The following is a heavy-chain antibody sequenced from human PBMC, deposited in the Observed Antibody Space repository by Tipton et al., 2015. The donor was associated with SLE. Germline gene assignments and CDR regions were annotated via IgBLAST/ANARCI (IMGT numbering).Heavy chain of an antibody. CDR3: ARTEVRGVIAMDV. CDR1: GGSISSYY. CDR2: IYTTGST. D-gene: IGHD3-10*01. Sequence: TLSLTCTVSGGSISSYYWSWIRQPPGKGLEWIGYIYTTGSTNYNPSLKSRVTISVDTSKNQFSLKLTSVTAADTAVYYCARTEVRGVIAMDVWGKRTTVTVSS. V-gene: IGHV4-4*08. J-gene: IGHJ6*03.